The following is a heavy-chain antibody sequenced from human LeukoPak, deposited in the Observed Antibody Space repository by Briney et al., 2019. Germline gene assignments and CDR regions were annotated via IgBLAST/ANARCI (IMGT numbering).Heavy chain of an antibody. CDR2: IYHSGST. CDR1: GYSISSGYY. CDR3: ARLPPRRTRDIVVVPAAVVDY. Sequence: SETLSLTCAVSGYSISSGYYWGWIRQPPGKGLEWIGSIYHSGSTYYNPSLKSRVTISVDTSKNRSYLNLSSVTAADTAVYYCARLPPRRTRDIVVVPAAVVDYWGQGTLATVSS. D-gene: IGHD2-2*01. V-gene: IGHV4-38-2*01. J-gene: IGHJ4*02.